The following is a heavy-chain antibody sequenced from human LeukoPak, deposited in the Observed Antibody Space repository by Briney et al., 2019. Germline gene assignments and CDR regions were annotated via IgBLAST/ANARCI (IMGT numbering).Heavy chain of an antibody. CDR2: IYYSGST. CDR3: ARAGYGDSDFDY. V-gene: IGHV4-39*07. CDR1: VGSISSSSYY. J-gene: IGHJ4*02. D-gene: IGHD4-17*01. Sequence: PSETLSLTCTVSVGSISSSSYYWGWIRQPPGKGLEWIGIIYYSGSTYYNPSLKSPVTISVDTSKNQLSLKLSSVTAAATAVYYCARAGYGDSDFDYWGQGTLVTVSS.